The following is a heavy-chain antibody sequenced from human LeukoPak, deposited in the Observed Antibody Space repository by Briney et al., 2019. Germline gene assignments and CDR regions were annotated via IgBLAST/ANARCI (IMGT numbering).Heavy chain of an antibody. J-gene: IGHJ3*02. V-gene: IGHV1-69*13. CDR3: ARDRVMITFGGVIVKRSDAFDI. CDR2: IIPIFGTA. CDR1: GGTFSSYA. D-gene: IGHD3-16*02. Sequence: ASMKVSCKASGGTFSSYAISWVRQAPGQGLEWMGGIIPIFGTANYAQKFQGRVTITADESTSTAYMELWSLRSEDTAVYYCARDRVMITFGGVIVKRSDAFDIWGQGTMVTVSS.